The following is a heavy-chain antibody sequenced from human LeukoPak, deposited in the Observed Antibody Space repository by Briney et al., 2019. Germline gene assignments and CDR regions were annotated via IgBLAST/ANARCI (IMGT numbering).Heavy chain of an antibody. Sequence: PSETLSLTCTVSGGSISSSSYYWGWIRQPPGKGLEWIGSIYYSGSTYYNPSLKSRVTISVDTSKNQFSLKLSSVTAADTAVYYCAQWIDYYGSGRGNWFDPWGQGTLVTVSS. J-gene: IGHJ5*02. CDR3: AQWIDYYGSGRGNWFDP. CDR2: IYYSGST. CDR1: GGSISSSSYY. D-gene: IGHD3-10*01. V-gene: IGHV4-39*07.